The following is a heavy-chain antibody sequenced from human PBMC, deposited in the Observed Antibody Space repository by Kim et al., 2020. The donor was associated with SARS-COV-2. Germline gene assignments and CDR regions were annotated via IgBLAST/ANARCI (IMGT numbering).Heavy chain of an antibody. CDR3: ARDTPYTALEYSSSWYWFDP. CDR2: ISYDGSNK. Sequence: GGSLRLSCAASGFTFSSYAMHWVRQAPGKGLEWAAVISYDGSNKYYADSVKGRFTISRDNSKNTLYLQMNSLRAEDTAVYYCARDTPYTALEYSSSWYWFDPWGQGTLVTVSS. CDR1: GFTFSSYA. V-gene: IGHV3-30-3*01. J-gene: IGHJ5*02. D-gene: IGHD6-13*01.